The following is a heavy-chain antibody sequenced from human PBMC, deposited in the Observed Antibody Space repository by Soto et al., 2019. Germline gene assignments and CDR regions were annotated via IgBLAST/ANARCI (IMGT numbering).Heavy chain of an antibody. D-gene: IGHD6-19*01. J-gene: IGHJ6*02. CDR1: GYSFTSYW. CDR2: IYPGDSDT. V-gene: IGHV5-51*01. CDR3: ARSRRGAYSSGWYSLSGSYNYGIDV. Sequence: GESLKISCKASGYSFTSYWSGWVRQMPGKGLEWMGIIYPGDSDTKYSPSLQGQVTISADTSISTAYLQWTSLKASDTAMYYCARSRRGAYSSGWYSLSGSYNYGIDVWGQGTPVTVSS.